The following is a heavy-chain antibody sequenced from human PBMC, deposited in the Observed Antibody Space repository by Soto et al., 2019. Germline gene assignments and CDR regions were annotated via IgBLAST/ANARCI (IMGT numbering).Heavy chain of an antibody. CDR3: AKEVSLGSTVGRGY. Sequence: PGGSLRLSCAASGFTFTIFAMSWVRQSPGKGLEWVSTISGSGGSTYYADAVKGRFPISRDNSMGTLYLQMKSLRVEETAIYYGAKEVSLGSTVGRGYWGQGTLVTISS. V-gene: IGHV3-23*01. CDR2: ISGSGGST. J-gene: IGHJ4*02. D-gene: IGHD7-27*01. CDR1: GFTFTIFA.